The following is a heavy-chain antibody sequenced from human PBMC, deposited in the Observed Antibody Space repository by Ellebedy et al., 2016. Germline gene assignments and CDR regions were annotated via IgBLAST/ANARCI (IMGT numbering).Heavy chain of an antibody. CDR3: AKNPYCSSTSCTDYYYYYMDV. CDR2: ISGSGGST. V-gene: IGHV3-23*01. Sequence: GGSLRLSCAASGFTFSSYAMSWVRQAPGKGLEWVSAISGSGGSTYYADSVKGRFTISRDNSKNTLYLQMNSLRAEDTAVYYCAKNPYCSSTSCTDYYYYYMDVWGKGTTVTVSS. CDR1: GFTFSSYA. D-gene: IGHD2-2*01. J-gene: IGHJ6*03.